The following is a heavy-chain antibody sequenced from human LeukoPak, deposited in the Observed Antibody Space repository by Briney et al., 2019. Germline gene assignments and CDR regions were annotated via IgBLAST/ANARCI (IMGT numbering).Heavy chain of an antibody. CDR2: INPNSGGT. CDR3: ARGTPRRDGYNSNWFDP. V-gene: IGHV1-2*04. J-gene: IGHJ5*02. Sequence: GASVKVSCKASGYTFTGYYMHWVRQAPGQGLEWMGWINPNSGGTNYAQKFQGWVTMTRDTSISTAYMELSRLRFDDTAVYYCARGTPRRDGYNSNWFDPWGQGTLVTVSS. D-gene: IGHD5-24*01. CDR1: GYTFTGYY.